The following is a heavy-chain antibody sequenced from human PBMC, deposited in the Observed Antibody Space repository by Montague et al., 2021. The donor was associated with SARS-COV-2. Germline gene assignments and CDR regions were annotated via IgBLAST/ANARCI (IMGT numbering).Heavy chain of an antibody. CDR3: ARDPIYGSGSYNAFAP. V-gene: IGHV5-51*03. CDR1: GYSFPTYW. Sequence: QSGAEVKKPGESLKISCKASGYSFPTYWIGWVRQMPGKGLEWMGAIYPRDSDTRYSPSFQGQVTISVDKSISTAYLQWSSLRASDTAMYYCARDPIYGSGSYNAFAPWGQGTLVTVSS. D-gene: IGHD3-10*01. CDR2: IYPRDSDT. J-gene: IGHJ5*02.